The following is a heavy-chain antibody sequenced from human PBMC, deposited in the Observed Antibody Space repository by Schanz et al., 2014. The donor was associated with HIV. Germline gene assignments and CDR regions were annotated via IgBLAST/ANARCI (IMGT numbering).Heavy chain of an antibody. CDR1: GLTFSSSI. V-gene: IGHV3-30*09. J-gene: IGHJ3*01. Sequence: VVLVESGGGLVQPGGSLRLSCTASGLTFSSSIMHWVRQAPGKGLEWVAGMSHDGFSKYFADSVKGRFAISREDSKNTVHLQMDSLRPEDTAVYYCAREGESSGRAGLFDLWGQGAMVTVSS. D-gene: IGHD6-19*01. CDR2: MSHDGFSK. CDR3: AREGESSGRAGLFDL.